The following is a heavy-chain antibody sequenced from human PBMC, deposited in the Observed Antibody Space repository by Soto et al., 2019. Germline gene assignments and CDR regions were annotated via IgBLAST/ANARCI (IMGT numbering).Heavy chain of an antibody. CDR2: IIPIFGTA. Sequence: QVQLVQSGAEVKKPGSSVKVSCKASGGTFSSYAISWVRQAPGQGLEWMGGIIPIFGTANYAQKFQGRVTITVDESTSTAYMELSSLRSEDTAVYYCARPSWVAAAGDNWYFDLWGRGTLVTVSS. D-gene: IGHD6-13*01. CDR1: GGTFSSYA. J-gene: IGHJ2*01. V-gene: IGHV1-69*01. CDR3: ARPSWVAAAGDNWYFDL.